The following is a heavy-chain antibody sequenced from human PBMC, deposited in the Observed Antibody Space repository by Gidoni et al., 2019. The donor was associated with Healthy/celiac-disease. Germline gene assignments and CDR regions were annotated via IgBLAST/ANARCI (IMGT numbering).Heavy chain of an antibody. CDR1: GGSFSGYY. CDR3: ARVSMVPAASRYYYYGMDV. CDR2: INHSGST. J-gene: IGHJ6*04. V-gene: IGHV4-34*01. D-gene: IGHD2-2*01. Sequence: QVQLQQWGAGLLKPSETLSLTCAVYGGSFSGYYWSWIRQPLGKGLEWIGEINHSGSTNYNPAIKSRVTISVDTSKNQFSLKLSSVTAADTAVYYGARVSMVPAASRYYYYGMDVWGKGTTVTVSS.